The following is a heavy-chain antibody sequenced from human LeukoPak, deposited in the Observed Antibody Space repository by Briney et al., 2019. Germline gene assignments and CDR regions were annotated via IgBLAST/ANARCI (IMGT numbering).Heavy chain of an antibody. J-gene: IGHJ5*02. D-gene: IGHD3-16*01. V-gene: IGHV1-2*02. CDR1: GYTFTGYY. CDR3: ARDTGDTYNWFDP. Sequence: ASAKVSCKASGYTFTGYYMHWVRQAPGQGLEWMGWINPNSGGTNYAQKFQGRVTMTRDTSISTAYMELSRLRSDDTAVYYCARDTGDTYNWFDPWGQGTLVTVSS. CDR2: INPNSGGT.